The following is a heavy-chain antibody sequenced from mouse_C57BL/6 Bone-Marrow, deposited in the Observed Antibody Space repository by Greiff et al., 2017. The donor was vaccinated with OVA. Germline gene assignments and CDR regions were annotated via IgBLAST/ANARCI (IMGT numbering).Heavy chain of an antibody. CDR2: ISSGSSTI. CDR3: ARGGAY. CDR1: GFTFSDYG. Sequence: EVMLVESGGGLVKPGGSLKLSCAASGFTFSDYGMHWVRQAPEKGLEWVAYISSGSSTIYYADTVKGRFTISRDNAKNTQFRQMTSRRSEDTAIYYCARGGAYWGQGTLVTVSA. V-gene: IGHV5-17*01. J-gene: IGHJ3*01.